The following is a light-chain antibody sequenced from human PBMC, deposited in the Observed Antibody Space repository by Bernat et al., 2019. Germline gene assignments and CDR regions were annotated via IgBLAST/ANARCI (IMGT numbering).Light chain of an antibody. Sequence: QSVLTQPPSVSAAPGQKVTISCSGSSSNIGNNDVSWFQQVPGTAPKLLIYDNNKRPSGIPDRFSGSKSGTSATLGIAGLQTGDEDDYYCVAGDNSLSAGVFGGGTKLTVL. V-gene: IGLV1-51*01. CDR2: DNN. CDR3: VAGDNSLSAGV. CDR1: SSNIGNND. J-gene: IGLJ3*02.